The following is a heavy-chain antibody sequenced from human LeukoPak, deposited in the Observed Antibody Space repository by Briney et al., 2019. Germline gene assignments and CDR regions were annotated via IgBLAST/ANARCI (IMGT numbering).Heavy chain of an antibody. CDR3: ATAGVRGVMGGY. CDR2: MNPKSGNT. V-gene: IGHV1-8*01. D-gene: IGHD3-10*01. J-gene: IGHJ4*02. Sequence: ASVKVSCKASGYTFTSYDINWVRQATGQGLEWVGWMNPKSGNTGSAQKFQGRVTMTRDTSISTAYMELTSLRSEDTAVYYCATAGVRGVMGGYWGQGTLVTVSS. CDR1: GYTFTSYD.